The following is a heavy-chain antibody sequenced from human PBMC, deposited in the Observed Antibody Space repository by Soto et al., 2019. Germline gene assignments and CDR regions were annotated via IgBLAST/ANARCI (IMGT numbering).Heavy chain of an antibody. Sequence: SETLSLTCTVSGGSISSYYWSWIRQPPGKGLEWIGYIYYSGSTNYNPSLKSRVTISVDTSKNQFSLKLSSVTAADTAMYYCASLSRFALDYWGQGTLVTVSS. CDR1: GGSISSYY. CDR3: ASLSRFALDY. CDR2: IYYSGST. V-gene: IGHV4-59*01. J-gene: IGHJ4*01. D-gene: IGHD3-10*01.